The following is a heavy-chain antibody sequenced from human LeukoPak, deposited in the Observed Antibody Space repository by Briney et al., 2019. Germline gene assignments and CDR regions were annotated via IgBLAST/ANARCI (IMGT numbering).Heavy chain of an antibody. Sequence: PGGSLRLSCAASGFTFSDYYMSWIRQAPGKGLEWVSYISSSGSTIYYADSVKGRFTISRDNAKNSLYLQMNSLRAEDTAVYYCARDRASYSYYFDYWGQGTLVTVSS. J-gene: IGHJ4*02. CDR3: ARDRASYSYYFDY. D-gene: IGHD3-10*01. CDR1: GFTFSDYY. CDR2: ISSSGSTI. V-gene: IGHV3-11*04.